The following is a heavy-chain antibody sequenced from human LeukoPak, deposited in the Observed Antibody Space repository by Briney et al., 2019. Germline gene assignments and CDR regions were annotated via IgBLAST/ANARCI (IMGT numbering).Heavy chain of an antibody. D-gene: IGHD3-10*01. Sequence: GGSLRLSCAASGFTFNTYAMHWVRQAPGKGLEWVAVISYDGSIKYYADSVKGRFTIPRDNSKNTLYLQMNSLRAEDTALYYCARDETGSGGSYYGMDVWGQGTTVTVSS. V-gene: IGHV3-30*04. J-gene: IGHJ6*02. CDR1: GFTFNTYA. CDR3: ARDETGSGGSYYGMDV. CDR2: ISYDGSIK.